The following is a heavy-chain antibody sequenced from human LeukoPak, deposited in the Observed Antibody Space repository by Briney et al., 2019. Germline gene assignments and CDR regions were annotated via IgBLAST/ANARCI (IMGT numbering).Heavy chain of an antibody. Sequence: SETLSLTCTVSGGSISSYYWSWIRQPPGKGLEWIGYIYYSGSTNYNPSLKSRVTISVDTSKNQFSLKLSSVTAADTAVYYCARVGEKASHLWPEIDYWGQGTLVTVSS. CDR1: GGSISSYY. J-gene: IGHJ4*02. V-gene: IGHV4-59*12. D-gene: IGHD5-24*01. CDR3: ARVGEKASHLWPEIDY. CDR2: IYYSGST.